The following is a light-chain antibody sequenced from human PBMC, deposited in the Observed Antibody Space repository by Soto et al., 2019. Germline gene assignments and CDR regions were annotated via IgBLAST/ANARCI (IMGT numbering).Light chain of an antibody. CDR1: QSVSSRD. CDR3: QQYGHSPRT. Sequence: EIVLTQSPGTLSLSPGDRATLFCRASQSVSSRDLAWYQQKPGQAPRLLIYGAAIRATGIPDRFSGSGSGTDFTLTISRLEREDFAVYYCQQYGHSPRTFGQGTKVEIK. V-gene: IGKV3-20*01. CDR2: GAA. J-gene: IGKJ1*01.